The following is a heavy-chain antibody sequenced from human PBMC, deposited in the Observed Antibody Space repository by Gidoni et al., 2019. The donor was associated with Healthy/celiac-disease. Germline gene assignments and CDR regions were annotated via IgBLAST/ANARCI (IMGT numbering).Heavy chain of an antibody. CDR3: AAIGYCSSTSCSPYWYFDL. V-gene: IGHV1-58*01. Sequence: MQLVQSGPEVKQPGTSVKVSCKASGFTFTSPAVRWVRQARGQRLEWIGWIVVGSGNTNYAQKFQERVTITRDMSTSTAYMELSSLRSEDTAVYYCAAIGYCSSTSCSPYWYFDLWGRGTLVTGSS. CDR1: GFTFTSPA. D-gene: IGHD2-2*01. CDR2: IVVGSGNT. J-gene: IGHJ2*01.